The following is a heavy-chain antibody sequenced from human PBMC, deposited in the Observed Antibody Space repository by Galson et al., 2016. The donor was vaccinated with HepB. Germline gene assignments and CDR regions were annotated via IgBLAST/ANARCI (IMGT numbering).Heavy chain of an antibody. CDR2: ISTTIRYI. CDR3: ARDTAMVTSDS. J-gene: IGHJ4*02. CDR1: GFIVTGYS. D-gene: IGHD5-18*01. V-gene: IGHV3-21*01. Sequence: SLRLSCAASGFIVTGYSLTWVRQAPGEGLEWVSSISTTIRYIYYADSVKGRFTISRDNAKNSLYLQMNSLRAEDTAVYFCARDTAMVTSDSWGQGTLVTVSS.